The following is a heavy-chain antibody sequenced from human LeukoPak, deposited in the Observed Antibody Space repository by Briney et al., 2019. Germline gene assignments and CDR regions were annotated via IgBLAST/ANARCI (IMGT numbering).Heavy chain of an antibody. V-gene: IGHV4-59*01. CDR2: IYYSGST. J-gene: IGHJ4*02. CDR1: GGSISSYY. D-gene: IGHD6-19*01. CDR3: ARTDAVAGPGGFDY. Sequence: SETLSLTCTVSGGSISSYYWSWIRQPPGKGLEWIGYIYYSGSTNYNPSLKSRVTISVDTSKNQFSLKLSSVTAADTAVYYCARTDAVAGPGGFDYWGQGTLVTVSS.